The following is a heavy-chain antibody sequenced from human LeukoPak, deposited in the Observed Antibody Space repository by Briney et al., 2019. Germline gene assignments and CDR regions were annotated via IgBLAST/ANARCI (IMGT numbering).Heavy chain of an antibody. J-gene: IGHJ6*02. V-gene: IGHV4-31*03. CDR1: GGSISSGGYY. Sequence: SETLSLTCTVSGGSISSGGYYWSWIRQHPGKGLEWIGYIYYRGSTYYNPSLKSRVTISVDTSKNQFSLKLSSVTAADTAVYYCARGMVTTYYYYYGMDVWGQGTTVTVSS. CDR3: ARGMVTTYYYYYGMDV. D-gene: IGHD4-17*01. CDR2: IYYRGST.